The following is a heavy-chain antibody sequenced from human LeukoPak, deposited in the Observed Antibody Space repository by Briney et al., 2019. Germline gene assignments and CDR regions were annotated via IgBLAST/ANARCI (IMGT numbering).Heavy chain of an antibody. J-gene: IGHJ4*02. Sequence: SETLPLTCAVYGGSFSGYYWSWIRQPPGKGLEWIGEINHSGSTNYNPSLKSRVTISVDTSKNQFSLKLSSVTAADTAVYYCARGPNIVGATKDDYWGQGTLVTVSS. CDR2: INHSGST. CDR1: GGSFSGYY. CDR3: ARGPNIVGATKDDY. D-gene: IGHD1-26*01. V-gene: IGHV4-34*01.